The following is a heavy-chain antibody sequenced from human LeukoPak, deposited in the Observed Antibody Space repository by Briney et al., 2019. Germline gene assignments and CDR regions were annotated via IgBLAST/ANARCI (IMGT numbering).Heavy chain of an antibody. J-gene: IGHJ4*02. CDR2: IWSDGSKT. CDR1: GLSFSNSG. V-gene: IGHV3-33*01. CDR3: ARDLSWGRPTY. D-gene: IGHD3-16*01. Sequence: GGSLRLSCAASGLSFSNSGMHWVRQAPGKGLEWVAMIWSDGSKTYYADSVKGRFTISRDNSKNTVYLQMNSLRAEDTAVYYCARDLSWGRPTYWGQGTLVTVSS.